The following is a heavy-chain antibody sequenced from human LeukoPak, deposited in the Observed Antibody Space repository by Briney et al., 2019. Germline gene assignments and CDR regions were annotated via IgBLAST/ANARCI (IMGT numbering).Heavy chain of an antibody. CDR2: ISSSGSTI. V-gene: IGHV3-48*03. J-gene: IGHJ4*02. Sequence: GGSLRLSXAASGFTFSSYEMNWVRQAPGKGLEWVSYISSSGSTIYYADSVKGRFTISRDNAKNSLYLQMNSLRAEDTAVYYCARSYYYGIYYFDYWGQGTLVTVSS. CDR3: ARSYYYGIYYFDY. D-gene: IGHD3-10*01. CDR1: GFTFSSYE.